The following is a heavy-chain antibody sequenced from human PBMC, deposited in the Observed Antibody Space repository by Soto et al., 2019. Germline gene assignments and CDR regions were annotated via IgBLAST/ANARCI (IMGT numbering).Heavy chain of an antibody. CDR3: ARVMSATYGDYYYKVMDV. CDR1: GHNFNNFG. D-gene: IGHD3-16*01. CDR2: ISVYDGKT. J-gene: IGHJ6*02. Sequence: QVQLVQSGAEVKKPGASVKVSCKVSGHNFNNFGITWVRQAPGQGLEWMGWISVYDGKTNYAQNVQGRVIMTRDTLTSTAYMEVRSLRSDDTAVYYCARVMSATYGDYYYKVMDVWGQGMTVTVSS. V-gene: IGHV1-18*01.